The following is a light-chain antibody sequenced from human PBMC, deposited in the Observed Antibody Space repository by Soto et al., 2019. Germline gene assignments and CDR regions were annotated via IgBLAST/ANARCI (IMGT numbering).Light chain of an antibody. CDR2: GVS. J-gene: IGKJ1*01. V-gene: IGKV3-20*01. CDR1: ESVSSTS. CDR3: QQYDNSVWT. Sequence: EIVLTPSPGTLYLSPGERATLSCRASESVSSTSLAWYQQKPGQAPRLLMYGVSSRATVIPDRFSGSGSGTDVTLTINRLEPEDCALYFCQQYDNSVWTFGQGTKVETK.